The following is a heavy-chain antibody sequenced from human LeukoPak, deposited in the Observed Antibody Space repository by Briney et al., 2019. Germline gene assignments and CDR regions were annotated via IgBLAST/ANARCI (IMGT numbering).Heavy chain of an antibody. CDR3: ASRPFLWGFAY. CDR2: IYSSVT. V-gene: IGHV4-39*01. Sequence: SETLSLTCTVSGGSISSYYWGWIRQPPGKGLEWIASIYSSVTYYNPSLQSRVTISVDTSKSQFSLNLSSVTAADTAVYYCASRPFLWGFAYWGQGTLVTVSS. J-gene: IGHJ4*02. CDR1: GGSISSYY. D-gene: IGHD3-16*01.